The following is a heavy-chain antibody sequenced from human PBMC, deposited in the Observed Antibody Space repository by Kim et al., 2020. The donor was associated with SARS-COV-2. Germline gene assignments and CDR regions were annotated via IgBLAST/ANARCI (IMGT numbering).Heavy chain of an antibody. V-gene: IGHV3-7*03. CDR3: AREWAY. CDR2: IKQDGSQK. J-gene: IGHJ4*02. D-gene: IGHD1-26*01. Sequence: GGSLRLSCAASGFTFSNYWMSWVRQAPGKGLEWVANIKQDGSQKHYVHSMKGRFTISRDNAKNSVYLQMNSLRAEDMAVYYCAREWAYWGQGTLVTVSS. CDR1: GFTFSNYW.